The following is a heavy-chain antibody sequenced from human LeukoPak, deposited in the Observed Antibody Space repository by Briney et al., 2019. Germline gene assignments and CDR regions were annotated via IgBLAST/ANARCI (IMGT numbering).Heavy chain of an antibody. V-gene: IGHV3-33*01. CDR2: IWYDGSDK. J-gene: IGHJ4*02. D-gene: IGHD3-3*01. CDR3: ARDLRFLEWLLYAREDY. Sequence: GGSLRLSCAASGFTFSSYGMHWVRQAPGKGLEWVAVIWYDGSDKYYADSVKGRFTISRDNSKNTLYLQMNSLRAEDTAVYYCARDLRFLEWLLYAREDYWGQGTLVTVSS. CDR1: GFTFSSYG.